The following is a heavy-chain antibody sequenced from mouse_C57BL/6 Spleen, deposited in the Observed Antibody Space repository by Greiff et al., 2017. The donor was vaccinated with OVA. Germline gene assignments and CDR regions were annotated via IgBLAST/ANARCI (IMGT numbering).Heavy chain of an antibody. J-gene: IGHJ2*01. CDR1: GFSLSTSGMG. V-gene: IGHV8-12*01. Sequence: QVTLKVSGPGILQSSQTLSLTCSFSGFSLSTSGMGVSWIRQPSGKGLEWLAHIYWDDDKRYNPSLKSRLTISKDTSRNQVFLKITRVDTADTATYYGARSGCIWYPTSFFDYWGQGTTRTVSS. D-gene: IGHD2-1*01. CDR3: ARSGCIWYPTSFFDY. CDR2: IYWDDDK.